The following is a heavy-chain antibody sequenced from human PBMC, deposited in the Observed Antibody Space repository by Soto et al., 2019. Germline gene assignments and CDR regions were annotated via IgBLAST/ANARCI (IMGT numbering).Heavy chain of an antibody. V-gene: IGHV4-59*12. D-gene: IGHD3-16*01. Sequence: SETLSLTCTVSGGSISSYYWSWIRQPPGKGLEWIGYIYYSGSTNYNPSLKSRVTISVDTSKNQFSLKLSSVTAADTAVYYCAGYGGYGGPSTNFYLRAQRTLVIGSS. CDR3: AGYGGYGGPSTNFYL. CDR1: GGSISSYY. J-gene: IGHJ4*02. CDR2: IYYSGST.